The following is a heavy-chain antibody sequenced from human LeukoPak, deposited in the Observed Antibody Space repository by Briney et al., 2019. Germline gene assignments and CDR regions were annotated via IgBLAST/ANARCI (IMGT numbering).Heavy chain of an antibody. D-gene: IGHD6-13*01. Sequence: GRSLRLSCTASGFTFGDYAMSWVRQAPGKGLEWVGFIRSKAYGGTTEYAASVKGRFTISRDDSKSIAYLQMNSLKTEDTAVYYCRFSSSWYGAYFDYWGQGTLVTVSP. V-gene: IGHV3-49*04. CDR2: IRSKAYGGTT. CDR3: RFSSSWYGAYFDY. CDR1: GFTFGDYA. J-gene: IGHJ4*02.